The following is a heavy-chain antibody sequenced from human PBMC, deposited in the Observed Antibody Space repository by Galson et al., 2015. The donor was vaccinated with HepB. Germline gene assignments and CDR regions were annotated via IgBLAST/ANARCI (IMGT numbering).Heavy chain of an antibody. CDR3: ARVGPFGFDV. CDR2: TWYDGSNK. V-gene: IGHV3-33*01. J-gene: IGHJ3*01. D-gene: IGHD3-16*01. Sequence: SLRLSCAASGFTFRSYAMYWVRQAPGKGLEWVAVTWYDGSNKYYSDSVKGRLTISRDNSRNTLYLQMNSLRADDTAVYYCARVGPFGFDVWGQGTMVIVSS. CDR1: GFTFRSYA.